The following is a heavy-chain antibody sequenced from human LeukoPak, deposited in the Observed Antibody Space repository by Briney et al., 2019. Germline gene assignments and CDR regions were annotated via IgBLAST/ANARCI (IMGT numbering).Heavy chain of an antibody. CDR2: ISGSGGSA. D-gene: IGHD1-14*01. V-gene: IGHV3-23*01. Sequence: PGGSLRLSCAASGFTFTDYWMSWVRQAPGKGLEWVSGISGSGGSAYYRDSVKGRFTISRDNSKNTLYLQMNSLRAEDTAVYYCARGHLAVRNTFDYWGQGTLVTVSS. CDR1: GFTFTDYW. J-gene: IGHJ4*02. CDR3: ARGHLAVRNTFDY.